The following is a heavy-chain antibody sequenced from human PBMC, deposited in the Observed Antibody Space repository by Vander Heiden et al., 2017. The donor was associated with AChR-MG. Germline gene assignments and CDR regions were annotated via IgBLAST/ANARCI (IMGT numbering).Heavy chain of an antibody. CDR3: ARTRYCTGDSCYGGFDAADI. J-gene: IGHJ3*02. D-gene: IGHD2-15*01. Sequence: QVQLVESGGGVVQPGTSLRLSCAASGFPFSKYSMPWVRQAPGKGLEWVATISYDGTNKNYAESVRGRFTISRDNSKNTLYLQMNSLRAEDTAVYYCARTRYCTGDSCYGGFDAADIWGQGTMVTVSS. CDR2: ISYDGTNK. CDR1: GFPFSKYS. V-gene: IGHV3-30*04.